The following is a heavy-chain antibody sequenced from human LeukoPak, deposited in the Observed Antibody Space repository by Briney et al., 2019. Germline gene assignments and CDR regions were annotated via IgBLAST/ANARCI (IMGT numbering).Heavy chain of an antibody. D-gene: IGHD6-13*01. V-gene: IGHV3-9*01. Sequence: PGGSLRLSCAASGFTFDDYAMHWVRQAPGKGLEWVSGISWNSGSIGYADSVKGRFTISRDNAKNSLYLQMNSLRAEDTALYYCAKDSGSSSWYEFDYWGQGTLVTV. CDR1: GFTFDDYA. CDR3: AKDSGSSSWYEFDY. CDR2: ISWNSGSI. J-gene: IGHJ4*02.